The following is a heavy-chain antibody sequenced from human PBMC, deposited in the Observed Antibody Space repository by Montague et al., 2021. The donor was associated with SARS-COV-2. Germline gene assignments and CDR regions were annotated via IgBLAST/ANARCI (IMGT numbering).Heavy chain of an antibody. Sequence: ETLSFTCSVSGGSISSDYWSWIRQSPGKGLEWIGYIYYRGTTNYNPSLRSRVTFSVDTSKNQFSLKLISVTAADTAVYFCAREDRWNWFDPWGQGVLVTVSS. V-gene: IGHV4-59*01. CDR2: IYYRGTT. J-gene: IGHJ5*02. D-gene: IGHD5-24*01. CDR1: GGSISSDY. CDR3: AREDRWNWFDP.